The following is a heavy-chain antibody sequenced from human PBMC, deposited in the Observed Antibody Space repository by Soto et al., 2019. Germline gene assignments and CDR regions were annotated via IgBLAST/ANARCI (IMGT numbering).Heavy chain of an antibody. CDR3: ARDSKGYCSSTSCRYNWFDP. V-gene: IGHV1-18*01. CDR2: ISAYNGNT. CDR1: GYTFTSYG. Sequence: ASVKVSCKASGYTFTSYGISWVRQAPGQGLEWMGWISAYNGNTNYAQKLQGRVTMTTDTSTSTAYMELRSLRSDDTAVYYCARDSKGYCSSTSCRYNWFDPWGQGTLVTVSS. D-gene: IGHD2-2*01. J-gene: IGHJ5*02.